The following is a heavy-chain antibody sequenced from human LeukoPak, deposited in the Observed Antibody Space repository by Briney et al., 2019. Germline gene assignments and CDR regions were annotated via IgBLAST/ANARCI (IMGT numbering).Heavy chain of an antibody. J-gene: IGHJ4*02. V-gene: IGHV3-11*01. D-gene: IGHD3-3*01. CDR1: GFTFSDYY. Sequence: KPGGSLRLSCAASGFTFSDYYMSWIRQAPGKGLEWVSYISSSGSTVYYADSVKGRFTISRDNAKNSLYLQMNSLRAEDTAVYYCARRGVVPNYYFDYWGQGTLVTVSS. CDR3: ARRGVVPNYYFDY. CDR2: ISSSGSTV.